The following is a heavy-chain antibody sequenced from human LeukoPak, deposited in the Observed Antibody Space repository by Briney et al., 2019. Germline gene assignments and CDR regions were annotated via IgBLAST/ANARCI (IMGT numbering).Heavy chain of an antibody. Sequence: PSETLSLTCTVSGASISSYYWSWIRQPPGKGLEWIGYIYYSGSTNYNPSLKSRVTISVDTSKNQFSLKLSSVTAADTAVYYCARGYCSGGSCYNFDYWGQGTLVTVSP. J-gene: IGHJ4*02. V-gene: IGHV4-59*01. CDR3: ARGYCSGGSCYNFDY. CDR1: GASISSYY. CDR2: IYYSGST. D-gene: IGHD2-15*01.